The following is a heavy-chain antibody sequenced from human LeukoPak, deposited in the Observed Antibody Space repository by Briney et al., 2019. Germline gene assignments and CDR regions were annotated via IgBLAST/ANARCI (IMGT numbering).Heavy chain of an antibody. Sequence: PGGSLRLSCAASGFTFSDCNRRWIRQAPGKGLEWVAVISSDGTNKYYADALKGRFTISRDNSKNTLYLQMNSLRAEDTAVYFCARDRGSPLRKPIPRDYYFDSWGQGSLVTVSS. D-gene: IGHD2-21*01. J-gene: IGHJ4*02. V-gene: IGHV3-30*03. CDR2: ISSDGTNK. CDR3: ARDRGSPLRKPIPRDYYFDS. CDR1: GFTFSDCN.